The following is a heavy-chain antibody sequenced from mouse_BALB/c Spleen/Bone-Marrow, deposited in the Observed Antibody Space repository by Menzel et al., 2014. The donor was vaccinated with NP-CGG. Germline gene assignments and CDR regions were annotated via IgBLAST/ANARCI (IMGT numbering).Heavy chain of an antibody. Sequence: EVKLEESGGDLVKPGGSLKLSCAASGFTFSSYGMSWVRQTPDKRLEWVATISSGGSYTYYPDSVKGRFTISRDNAKNTLYLQMSSLKSEDTAMYYCARPTTVVATGGSFDYWGQTATPTVSS. CDR1: GFTFSSYG. CDR3: ARPTTVVATGGSFDY. J-gene: IGHJ2*01. V-gene: IGHV5-6*01. D-gene: IGHD1-1*01. CDR2: ISSGGSYT.